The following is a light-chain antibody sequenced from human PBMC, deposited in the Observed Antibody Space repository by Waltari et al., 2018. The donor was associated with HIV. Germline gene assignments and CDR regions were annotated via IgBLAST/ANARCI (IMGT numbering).Light chain of an antibody. CDR3: LLYFSGFRPNWV. CDR1: LGPVTSGSS. Sequence: QTVVTKEPSLTVPPGGTVTLTCSPSLGPVTSGSSANWFQHNPGQPPKTLIYASTQSHSWPPARFSASLLDDRAVLTVTGALPDDDADDYCLLYFSGFRPNWVFGGGTKLTVL. CDR2: AST. J-gene: IGLJ3*02. V-gene: IGLV7-43*01.